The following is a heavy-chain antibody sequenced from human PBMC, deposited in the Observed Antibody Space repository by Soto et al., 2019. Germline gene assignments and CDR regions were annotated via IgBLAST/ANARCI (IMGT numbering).Heavy chain of an antibody. J-gene: IGHJ4*02. D-gene: IGHD3-3*01. CDR3: AKYYYDFWSGYYYYFDY. Sequence: EVQLVESGGGLVQPGGSLKLSCAASGFTFSGSAMHWVRQASGKGLEWVGRIRSKANSYATAYAASVKGRFTISRDNSKNTLYLQMNSLRAEDTAVYYCAKYYYDFWSGYYYYFDYWGQGTLVTVSS. CDR2: IRSKANSYAT. V-gene: IGHV3-73*02. CDR1: GFTFSGSA.